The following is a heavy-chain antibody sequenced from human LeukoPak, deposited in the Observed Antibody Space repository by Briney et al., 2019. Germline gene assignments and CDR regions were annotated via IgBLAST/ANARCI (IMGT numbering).Heavy chain of an antibody. V-gene: IGHV3-23*01. J-gene: IGHJ4*02. Sequence: PGGSLRLSCVVSGFPFSSYAMSWVRQAPGKGLEWVSGISGSGDDTYYAASVKGRFIVSRDTSKNTPYLQMNSLRAEDTAVYYCAKDPLNTLMVSPTFDYWGQGTLVTVSS. CDR2: ISGSGDDT. CDR3: AKDPLNTLMVSPTFDY. D-gene: IGHD5-18*01. CDR1: GFPFSSYA.